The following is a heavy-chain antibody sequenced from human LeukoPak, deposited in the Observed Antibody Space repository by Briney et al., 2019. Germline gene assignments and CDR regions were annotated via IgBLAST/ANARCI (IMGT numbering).Heavy chain of an antibody. CDR3: ARESRSSWYGVDY. Sequence: ASVKVSCKASGYTFTSYAMRWVRQAPGPRLEWMGWINAGNGNTKYSQAFQGRVTITRDTSASTAYMELSSLRSEDMAVYYCARESRSSWYGVDYWGQGTLVTVSS. D-gene: IGHD6-13*01. V-gene: IGHV1-3*03. J-gene: IGHJ4*02. CDR1: GYTFTSYA. CDR2: INAGNGNT.